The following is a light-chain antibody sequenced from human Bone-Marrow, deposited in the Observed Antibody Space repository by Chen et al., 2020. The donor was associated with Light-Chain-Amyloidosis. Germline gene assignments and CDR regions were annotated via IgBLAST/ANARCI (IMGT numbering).Light chain of an antibody. CDR1: IIGSTS. CDR2: DDS. Sequence: SYVLTQPSSVSLAPGQTATIACGGNIIGSTSVHWYQQRPGQAPLLVVYDDSDRTSGIPERLYGSNSEHKSTLTISRVEAGDEADYYCRVWDRGSDRPVFGGGTKLTFL. CDR3: RVWDRGSDRPV. V-gene: IGLV3-21*02. J-gene: IGLJ3*02.